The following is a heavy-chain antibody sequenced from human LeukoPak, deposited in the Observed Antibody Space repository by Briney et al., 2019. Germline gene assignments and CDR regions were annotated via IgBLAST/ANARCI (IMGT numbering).Heavy chain of an antibody. CDR3: AKDSSVYYYDSRSLDY. D-gene: IGHD3-22*01. Sequence: GGSLRLSCVASGFTFSSRDWMTWVRQAPGKGLEWVANIKQDGSEKNYVDSVKGRFTISRDNAKNSVDLQMNSLRAEDTAVYYCAKDSSVYYYDSRSLDYWGQGTLVTVSS. CDR2: IKQDGSEK. CDR1: GFTFSSRDW. J-gene: IGHJ4*02. V-gene: IGHV3-7*01.